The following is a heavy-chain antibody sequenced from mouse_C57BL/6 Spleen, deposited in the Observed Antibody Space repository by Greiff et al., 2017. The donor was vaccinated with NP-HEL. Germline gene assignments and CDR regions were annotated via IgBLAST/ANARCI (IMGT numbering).Heavy chain of an antibody. Sequence: VQLQQSGAELVMPGASVKLSCKASGYTFTSYWMHWVKQRPGQGLEWIGEIDPSDSYTNYNQKFKGKSTLTVDKSSSTAYMQLSSLTSEDSAVYYCARETGTDWFAYWGQGTLVTVSA. V-gene: IGHV1-69*01. D-gene: IGHD4-1*01. CDR3: ARETGTDWFAY. CDR1: GYTFTSYW. CDR2: IDPSDSYT. J-gene: IGHJ3*01.